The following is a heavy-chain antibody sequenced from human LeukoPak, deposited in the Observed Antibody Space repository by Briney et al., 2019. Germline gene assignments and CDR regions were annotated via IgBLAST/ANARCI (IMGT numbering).Heavy chain of an antibody. CDR2: ISSNGGST. J-gene: IGHJ4*02. CDR3: VKDDGYYYDSSGYPH. CDR1: GFTFSTYF. Sequence: GGSLRLSCSASGFTFSTYFMHWVRQAPGKGLEYVSAISSNGGSTYYADSVKGRFTISRDNSKNTLYLQMSSLRAEDTAVYHCVKDDGYYYDSSGYPHWGQGTLVTVSS. V-gene: IGHV3-64D*09. D-gene: IGHD3-22*01.